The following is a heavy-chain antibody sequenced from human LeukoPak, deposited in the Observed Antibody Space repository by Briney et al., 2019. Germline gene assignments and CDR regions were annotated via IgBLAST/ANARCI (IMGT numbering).Heavy chain of an antibody. CDR2: INPNSGGT. Sequence: ASVKVSCKASGYTLTGYYMHWVRQAPGQGLELMGWINPNSGGTNYAQKFQGRVTMTRDTSISTAYMELSRLRSDDTAVYYCASTPRLGYFDWAYWGQGTLVTVSS. CDR3: ASTPRLGYFDWAY. CDR1: GYTLTGYY. V-gene: IGHV1-2*02. J-gene: IGHJ4*02. D-gene: IGHD3-9*01.